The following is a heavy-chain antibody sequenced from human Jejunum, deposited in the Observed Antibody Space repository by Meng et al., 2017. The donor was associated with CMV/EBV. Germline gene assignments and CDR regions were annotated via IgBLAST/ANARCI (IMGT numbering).Heavy chain of an antibody. Sequence: FEVSGFDFKSDQMNWVRQVPGKGLEWVSYISGPGKAIYYADSVRGRFTISRDNAKNSLHLQMSDLRVEDTALYFCARLQWAAFDFLGQGTLVTVSS. J-gene: IGHJ4*02. D-gene: IGHD1-26*01. CDR2: ISGPGKAI. V-gene: IGHV3-48*03. CDR3: ARLQWAAFDF. CDR1: GFDFKSDQ.